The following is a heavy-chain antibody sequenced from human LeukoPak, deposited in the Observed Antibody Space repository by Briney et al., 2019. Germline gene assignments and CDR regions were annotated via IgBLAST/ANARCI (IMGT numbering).Heavy chain of an antibody. V-gene: IGHV1-18*01. D-gene: IGHD2-15*01. CDR3: ARAVCSGGSCYFDY. CDR2: ISAYHGNT. J-gene: IGHJ4*02. CDR1: GYTFTSYG. Sequence: ASVKVSCKASGYTFTSYGIGWVRQAPGQGLEWMGWISAYHGNTNYAQKLQGRVTMTTDTSTSTAYMELRSLRSDDTAVYYCARAVCSGGSCYFDYWGQGTLVTVSS.